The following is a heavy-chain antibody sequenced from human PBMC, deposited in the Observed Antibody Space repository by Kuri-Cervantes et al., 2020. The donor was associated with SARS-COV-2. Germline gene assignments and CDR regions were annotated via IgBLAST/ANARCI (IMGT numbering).Heavy chain of an antibody. CDR3: ARHITGYYYYMDV. D-gene: IGHD1-14*01. V-gene: IGHV5-51*01. Sequence: GESLKISCKGSGYSFTSYWIGWVRQMPGKGLEGVGIIYPGDSDTRYSPSFQGQVTISADKSISTAYLQWSSLKASDTAMYYCARHITGYYYYMDVWGKGTTVTVSS. J-gene: IGHJ6*03. CDR1: GYSFTSYW. CDR2: IYPGDSDT.